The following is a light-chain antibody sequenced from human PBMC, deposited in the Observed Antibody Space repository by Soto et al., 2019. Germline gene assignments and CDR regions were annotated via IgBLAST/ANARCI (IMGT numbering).Light chain of an antibody. CDR1: SSDVGGYNY. CDR3: SSKGGSNNFAV. Sequence: QSVLTQPPSASGSPGQSVTISCTGTSSDVGGYNYVSWYQQHPGKAPQVMIYEVSKRPSGVPDRFSGSKSGNTASLTVSGLQAEDEADYYCSSKGGSNNFAVFGGGTKLTVL. V-gene: IGLV2-8*01. J-gene: IGLJ2*01. CDR2: EVS.